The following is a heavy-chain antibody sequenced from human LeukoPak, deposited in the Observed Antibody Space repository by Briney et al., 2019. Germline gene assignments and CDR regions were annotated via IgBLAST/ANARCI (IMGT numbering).Heavy chain of an antibody. CDR3: ARIYGYRSDY. V-gene: IGHV3-33*01. J-gene: IGHJ4*02. CDR1: GLLFSSHG. Sequence: PGGSLRLSCAASGLLFSSHGMHWVRQAPGKGLEWVAVIWYDGSKSYYTDSVKGRFTISRDNSKNMLYLQMNSLRVEDTGVYYCARIYGYRSDYWGQGTLVTVSS. D-gene: IGHD5-24*01. CDR2: IWYDGSKS.